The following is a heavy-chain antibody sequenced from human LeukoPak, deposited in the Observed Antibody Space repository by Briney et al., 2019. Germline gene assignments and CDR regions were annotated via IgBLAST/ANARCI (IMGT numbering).Heavy chain of an antibody. CDR3: AGTGGYDSAFDY. D-gene: IGHD5-12*01. J-gene: IGHJ4*02. Sequence: SVKVSCTASGGTFSSYAISWVRQAPGQGLEWMGGIIPIFGTANYAQKFQGRVTITADEPTSTAYMELSSLRSEDTAVYYCAGTGGYDSAFDYWGQGTLVTVSS. CDR2: IIPIFGTA. CDR1: GGTFSSYA. V-gene: IGHV1-69*01.